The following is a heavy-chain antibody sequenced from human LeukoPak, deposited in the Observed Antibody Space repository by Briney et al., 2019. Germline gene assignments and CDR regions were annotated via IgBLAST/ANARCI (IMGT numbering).Heavy chain of an antibody. CDR2: IHSDGSST. Sequence: GGSLRLSCAASGFTFRSYWMHWVHQAPGKGLVWVSHIHSDGSSTSYADSVQGRFTISRDNAKNTLYLQMNSLRAEDTAVYYCARVVVPAAIDWFDPWGQGTLVTVSS. D-gene: IGHD2-2*01. CDR1: GFTFRSYW. V-gene: IGHV3-74*01. CDR3: ARVVVPAAIDWFDP. J-gene: IGHJ5*02.